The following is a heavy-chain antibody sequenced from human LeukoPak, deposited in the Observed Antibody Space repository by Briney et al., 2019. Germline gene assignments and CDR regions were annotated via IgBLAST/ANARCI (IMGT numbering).Heavy chain of an antibody. CDR3: AKERGHSKPFDY. CDR2: ISDSGDAT. V-gene: IGHV3-23*01. D-gene: IGHD4-23*01. Sequence: QSGGSLRLSCEVSGFIFSYYGMNWVRQAPGKGLEWVSAISDSGDATYCADSVKGRFTISRDNSKSTLYLQMNNLRAEDTALYYCAKERGHSKPFDYWGQGTLVTVSS. CDR1: GFIFSYYG. J-gene: IGHJ4*02.